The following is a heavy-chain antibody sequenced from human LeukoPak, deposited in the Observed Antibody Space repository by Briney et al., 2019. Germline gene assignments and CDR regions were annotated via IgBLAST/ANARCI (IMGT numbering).Heavy chain of an antibody. Sequence: ASVKVSCKASGGTFSSYAISWVRQAPGQGLEWMGGIIPIFGTANYAQKFQGRVTITADESTSTAYMELSSLRSEDTAVYYCARDRSSGWPGDDAFDIWGQGTMVTVSS. CDR3: ARDRSSGWPGDDAFDI. J-gene: IGHJ3*02. CDR2: IIPIFGTA. CDR1: GGTFSSYA. D-gene: IGHD6-19*01. V-gene: IGHV1-69*13.